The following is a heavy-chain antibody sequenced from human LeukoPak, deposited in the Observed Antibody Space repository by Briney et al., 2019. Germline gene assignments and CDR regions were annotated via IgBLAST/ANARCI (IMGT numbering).Heavy chain of an antibody. D-gene: IGHD3-10*01. J-gene: IGHJ4*02. CDR3: ARSMVRGVRGNYYFDH. Sequence: ASVKVSCKASGYTFTSYDINWVRQATGQGLEWMGWMNPNSGNTGYAQKFQGRVTMTRNTSISTAYMELSSLRSEDTAVYYCARSMVRGVRGNYYFDHWGQGTLVTVSS. CDR2: MNPNSGNT. CDR1: GYTFTSYD. V-gene: IGHV1-8*01.